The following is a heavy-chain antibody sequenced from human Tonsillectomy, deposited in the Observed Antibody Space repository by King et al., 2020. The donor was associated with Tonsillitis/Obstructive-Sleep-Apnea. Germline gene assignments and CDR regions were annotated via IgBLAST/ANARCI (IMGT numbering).Heavy chain of an antibody. D-gene: IGHD1-26*01. Sequence: QLVQSGGGLVQPGGSLRLSCAASGFTLSDNYMDWVRQAPGKGLEWVGRTRNKANSYTPEYAASVKGRFTISRDDSKNSLYLQMNSLKTEDAAVYYCARGVGKEGPWGQGTLVTVSS. CDR1: GFTLSDNY. CDR3: ARGVGKEGP. CDR2: TRNKANSYTP. J-gene: IGHJ5*02. V-gene: IGHV3-72*01.